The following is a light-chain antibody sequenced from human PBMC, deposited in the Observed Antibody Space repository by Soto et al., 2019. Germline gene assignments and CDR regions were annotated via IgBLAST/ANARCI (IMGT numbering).Light chain of an antibody. J-gene: IGKJ4*01. CDR3: QQRDSWPLT. CDR1: QSVRSD. Sequence: EIVLTQSPATLSLSPGERATLSCRASQSVRSDLAWYQQKPGQPPRLLIYDVSARATGVPARFSGSGSGTDFTLTISSLEPEDFAVYYCQQRDSWPLTFGGGTKVEIK. CDR2: DVS. V-gene: IGKV3-11*01.